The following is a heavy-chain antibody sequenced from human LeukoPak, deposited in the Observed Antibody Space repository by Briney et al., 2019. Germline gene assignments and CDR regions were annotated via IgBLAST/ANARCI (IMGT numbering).Heavy chain of an antibody. CDR1: GFTFSSYA. CDR2: ISGSGGST. J-gene: IGHJ4*02. CDR3: AKDLGPTCGGDCYSVDY. D-gene: IGHD2-21*01. Sequence: GGSLRLSCAASGFTFSSYAMSWVRQAPGKGLEWVSAISGSGGSTYYADSVKGRFTISRDNSKNTLYLQMNSLRAEDTAVYYCAKDLGPTCGGDCYSVDYWGQGTLVTVSS. V-gene: IGHV3-23*01.